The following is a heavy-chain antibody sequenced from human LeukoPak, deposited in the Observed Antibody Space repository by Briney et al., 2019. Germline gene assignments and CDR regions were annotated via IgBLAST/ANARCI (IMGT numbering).Heavy chain of an antibody. V-gene: IGHV4-4*07. CDR2: IYTSGST. CDR3: ARYNFASRAPGSWFDP. Sequence: SETLSLTCTVSGGSISSYYWSWIRQPAGKGLEWIGRIYTSGSTNYNASLKSRVSMSVDTSKNQFSLKLSSVTAADTAVYYCARYNFASRAPGSWFDPWGQGILVTVSS. J-gene: IGHJ5*02. CDR1: GGSISSYY. D-gene: IGHD2-2*01.